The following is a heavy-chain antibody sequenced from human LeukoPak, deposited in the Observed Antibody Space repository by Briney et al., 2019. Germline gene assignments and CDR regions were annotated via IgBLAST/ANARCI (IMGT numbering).Heavy chain of an antibody. CDR2: MYYTGST. CDR3: ARPPGIAAAWFYP. CDR1: GGSITSGSYS. D-gene: IGHD6-13*01. J-gene: IGHJ5*02. Sequence: SETLSLTCTVSGGSITSGSYSWGWIRQPPGKGLEFIVSMYYTGSTYYNPSLKSRVTRSIDTSKNQFSLKLSSVTAADTAVYYCARPPGIAAAWFYPWGQGTLVTVSS. V-gene: IGHV4-39*01.